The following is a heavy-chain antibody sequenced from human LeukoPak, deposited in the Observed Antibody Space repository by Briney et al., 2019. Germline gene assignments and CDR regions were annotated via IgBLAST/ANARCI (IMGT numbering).Heavy chain of an antibody. Sequence: PSETLSLTRAVYGGSFSGYYWSWIRQPPGKGLEWIGEINHSGSTNYNASLKSRVTISVDTSKNLFSLKLSSVTAADTSVYYCARGFGDYGANGGEEYDYWGQGTLVTVSS. CDR2: INHSGST. J-gene: IGHJ4*02. D-gene: IGHD4-17*01. V-gene: IGHV4-34*01. CDR1: GGSFSGYY. CDR3: ARGFGDYGANGGEEYDY.